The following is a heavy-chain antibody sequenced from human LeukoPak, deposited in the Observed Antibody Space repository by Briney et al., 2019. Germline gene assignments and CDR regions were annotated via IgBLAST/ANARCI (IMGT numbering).Heavy chain of an antibody. CDR1: GLTFSRYP. CDR2: ISTDGRDI. D-gene: IGHD6-13*01. J-gene: IGHJ4*02. CDR3: ARDAQIAAAAYYFDY. V-gene: IGHV3-30*09. Sequence: GGSLRLSCAASGLTFSRYPMQWVRQAPGKGLEWVAVISTDGRDIKYADSVKGRFAISRDNSKNTLSLQMNSLRGDDTAVYYCARDAQIAAAAYYFDYWGQGTLVTVSS.